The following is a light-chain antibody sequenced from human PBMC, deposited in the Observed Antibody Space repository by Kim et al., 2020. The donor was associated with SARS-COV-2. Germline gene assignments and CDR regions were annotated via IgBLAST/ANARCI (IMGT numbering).Light chain of an antibody. J-gene: IGLJ3*02. CDR3: SSYTSSSTRV. V-gene: IGLV2-14*03. CDR2: DVS. Sequence: GQSIIISCTGTSSDVGGYNYVSWYQQHPGKAPELVIYDVSTRPSGVSNRFSGSKSGNTASLTISGLQAEDEADYYCSSYTSSSTRVFGGGTQLTVL. CDR1: SSDVGGYNY.